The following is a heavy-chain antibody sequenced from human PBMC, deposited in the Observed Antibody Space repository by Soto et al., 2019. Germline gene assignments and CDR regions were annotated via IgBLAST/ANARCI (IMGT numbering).Heavy chain of an antibody. V-gene: IGHV2-26*01. J-gene: IGHJ4*02. Sequence: QVTLKESGPVLVKHTETLTLICTVSGFSLSNARMGVGWIRQPPGKALEWLAHIFSNDEKSYSTSLKSTLTISKDTSKSQVVLTMTNMDPVDTATYYCARMEGYGSGSPDYWGQGTLVTVSS. CDR3: ARMEGYGSGSPDY. CDR2: IFSNDEK. D-gene: IGHD3-10*01. CDR1: GFSLSNARMG.